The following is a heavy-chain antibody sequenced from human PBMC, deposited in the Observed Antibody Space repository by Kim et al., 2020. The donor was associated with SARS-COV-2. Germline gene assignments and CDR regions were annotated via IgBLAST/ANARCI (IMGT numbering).Heavy chain of an antibody. J-gene: IGHJ6*02. V-gene: IGHV4-34*01. Sequence: SETLSLTCAVYGGSFSGYYWSWIRQPPGKGLEWIGEINHSGSTNYNPSLKSRVTISVDTSKNQFSLKLSSVTAADTAVYYCATGSGRNYGMDVWGQGTTVPVSS. D-gene: IGHD3-10*01. CDR3: ATGSGRNYGMDV. CDR1: GGSFSGYY. CDR2: INHSGST.